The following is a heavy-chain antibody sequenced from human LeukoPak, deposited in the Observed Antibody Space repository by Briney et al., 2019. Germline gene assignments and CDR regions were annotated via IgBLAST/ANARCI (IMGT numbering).Heavy chain of an antibody. J-gene: IGHJ3*02. V-gene: IGHV4-4*09. Sequence: PSETLSLTCTVSGGSISSYYWSWIRQPPGKGLEWIGYIYTSGSTNYNPSLKSRVTISVDTSKNQFSLKLSSVTAAGTAVYYCARLKWLQLDGAFDIWGQGTMVTVFS. CDR2: IYTSGST. D-gene: IGHD5-24*01. CDR1: GGSISSYY. CDR3: ARLKWLQLDGAFDI.